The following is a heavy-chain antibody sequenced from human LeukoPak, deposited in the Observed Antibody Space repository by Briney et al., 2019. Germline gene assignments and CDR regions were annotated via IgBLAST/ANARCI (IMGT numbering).Heavy chain of an antibody. CDR2: INWNGGST. V-gene: IGHV3-20*04. D-gene: IGHD3-22*01. CDR3: ARDTYYYDSSGYYPFDY. J-gene: IGHJ4*02. CDR1: GFTFDDYG. Sequence: GGSLRLSCAASGFTFDDYGMSWVRQAPGKGLEWVSGINWNGGSTGYADSVKGRFTISRDSAKNSLYLQMNSLRAEDTALYYCARDTYYYDSSGYYPFDYWGQGTLVTVSS.